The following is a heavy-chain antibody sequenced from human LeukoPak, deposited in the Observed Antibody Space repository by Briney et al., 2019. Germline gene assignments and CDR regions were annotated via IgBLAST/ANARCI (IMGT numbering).Heavy chain of an antibody. Sequence: KTGGSLRLSCAASGFTFSSYGMSWVRQAPGKGLEWVSSISSLSSYIYYADSLKGRFTISRDNAKNSLYLQMNSLRAEDTAVYYCARGGPRDGYDYWGQGTLVTVSS. D-gene: IGHD5-18*01. CDR2: ISSLSSYI. CDR3: ARGGPRDGYDY. J-gene: IGHJ4*02. CDR1: GFTFSSYG. V-gene: IGHV3-21*01.